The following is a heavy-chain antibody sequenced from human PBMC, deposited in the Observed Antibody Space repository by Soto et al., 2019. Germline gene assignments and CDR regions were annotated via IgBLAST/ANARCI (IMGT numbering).Heavy chain of an antibody. CDR1: GGAFSSFA. J-gene: IGHJ4*02. CDR3: ANLGGGSGYFDY. CDR2: IIPIFNTP. Sequence: QVQLVQSGAEVKKPGSSVKVSCKASGGAFSSFAINWVRQAPGQGLEWIGGIIPIFNTPDYTQKFKGRVTITADESTSTAYMELRGLRAEDTAVYYCANLGGGSGYFDYWGQGTLVTVSS. V-gene: IGHV1-69*01. D-gene: IGHD3-10*01.